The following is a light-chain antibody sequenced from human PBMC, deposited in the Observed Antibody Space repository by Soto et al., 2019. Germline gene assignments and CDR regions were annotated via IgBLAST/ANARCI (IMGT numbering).Light chain of an antibody. CDR2: GAS. V-gene: IGKV3-15*01. CDR3: QQYNNGPPIT. J-gene: IGKJ5*01. Sequence: IVITQSPATLSFSTLCSATLSCSSSQSVSSNLAWYQQKPGQAPRLLIYGASTRATGIPARFSGSGSGTEFTLTISSLQSEDFAGYYCQQYNNGPPITFGQGTRLEIK. CDR1: QSVSSN.